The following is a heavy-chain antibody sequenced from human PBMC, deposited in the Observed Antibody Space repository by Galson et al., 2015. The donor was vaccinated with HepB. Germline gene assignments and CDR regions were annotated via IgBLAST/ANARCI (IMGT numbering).Heavy chain of an antibody. J-gene: IGHJ4*02. CDR2: FDADDGET. CDR3: ATVQSIFSSSWSPLDY. V-gene: IGHV1-24*01. CDR1: GYTLTDLS. D-gene: IGHD6-13*01. Sequence: SVKVSCKASGYTLTDLSMSWVRQAPGKGLEWMGWFDADDGETIYAQKLQGRVTMTEDTSTDTAYMELSSLRSEDTAVYYCATVQSIFSSSWSPLDYWGQGTLVTVSS.